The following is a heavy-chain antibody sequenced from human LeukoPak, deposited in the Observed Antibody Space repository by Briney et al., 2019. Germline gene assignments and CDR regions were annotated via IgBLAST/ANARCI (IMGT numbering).Heavy chain of an antibody. CDR1: GFTFSSYW. CDR3: ARSISYAVNY. J-gene: IGHJ4*02. CDR2: IKQDGSEK. D-gene: IGHD2-8*01. Sequence: GGSLRLSCVASGFTFSSYWMSWVRQAPGKGLEWVANIKQDGSEKYYVDSVKGRFTISRDNAKNSLYLQMNSLRAEDTAVYYCARSISYAVNYWGQGTLVTVSS. V-gene: IGHV3-7*01.